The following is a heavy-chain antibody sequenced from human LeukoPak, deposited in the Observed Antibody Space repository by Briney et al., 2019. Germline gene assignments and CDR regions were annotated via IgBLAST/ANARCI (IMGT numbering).Heavy chain of an antibody. Sequence: ASVKVSCKVSGYTLTELSMHWVRQAPGKGLEWMGGFDPEDGETIYAQKFQGRVTMTEDTSTDTAYMELSSLRSEDTAVYYCATDTKSVVTPYYYYGMDVWGQGTTVTVSS. J-gene: IGHJ6*02. CDR2: FDPEDGET. D-gene: IGHD4-23*01. V-gene: IGHV1-24*01. CDR3: ATDTKSVVTPYYYYGMDV. CDR1: GYTLTELS.